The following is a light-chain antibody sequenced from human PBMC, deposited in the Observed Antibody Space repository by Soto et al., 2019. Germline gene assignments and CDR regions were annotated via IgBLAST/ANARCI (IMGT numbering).Light chain of an antibody. V-gene: IGLV2-14*01. CDR2: EVS. Sequence: QSALTQPASVSGSPGQSITISCTGTSSDVGGYNYVSWYQQHPGKAPKLMIFEVSNRPSGVSNRFSGSKSGNTASLTISGLQAEDEADYYCSSCTSSRVVIFGGGTKLTVL. J-gene: IGLJ2*01. CDR1: SSDVGGYNY. CDR3: SSCTSSRVVI.